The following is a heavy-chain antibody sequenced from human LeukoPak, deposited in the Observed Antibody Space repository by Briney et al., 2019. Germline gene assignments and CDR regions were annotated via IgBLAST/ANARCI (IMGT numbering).Heavy chain of an antibody. J-gene: IGHJ6*02. CDR1: GFTFSSYG. D-gene: IGHD2-8*01. V-gene: IGHV3-33*01. CDR2: IWYDGSNK. CDR3: AGRLGYCTNGICYTDYYYYGMDV. Sequence: GGSLRLSCAASGFTFSSYGMPWVRQAPGKGLEWVAVIWYDGSNKYYADSVKGRFTISRDNSKNTLYLQMNSLRAEDTAVYYCAGRLGYCTNGICYTDYYYYGMDVWGQGTTVTVSS.